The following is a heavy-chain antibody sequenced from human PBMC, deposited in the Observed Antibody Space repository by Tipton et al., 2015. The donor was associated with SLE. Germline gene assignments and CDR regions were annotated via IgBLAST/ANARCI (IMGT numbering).Heavy chain of an antibody. V-gene: IGHV4-61*09. Sequence: TLSLTCSVSGASMNSGSFSWHWIRQPAGKALQWLGHIDSSGNTYYNPSLRSRVSISVDVSRNQFSLTLSSVTAADTAVYFCARQDLGRAATLTFDIWGLGTLVTVSS. CDR2: IDSSGNT. CDR1: GASMNSGSFS. CDR3: ARQDLGRAATLTFDI. D-gene: IGHD6-25*01. J-gene: IGHJ4*02.